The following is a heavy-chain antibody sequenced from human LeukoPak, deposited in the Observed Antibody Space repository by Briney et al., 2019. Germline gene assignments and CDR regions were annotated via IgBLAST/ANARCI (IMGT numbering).Heavy chain of an antibody. CDR1: GASVTSYY. CDR2: MYHTGTS. J-gene: IGHJ3*02. Sequence: SETLSLTCSVSGASVTSYYWKWIRQSPGKGLEWIGYMYHTGTSDYNPSLQSRITISLDTANNKVSLTLSSVTAADTAVYYCATIRGYSTNDAFDIWGQGTRVTVSS. V-gene: IGHV4-59*02. D-gene: IGHD5-18*01. CDR3: ATIRGYSTNDAFDI.